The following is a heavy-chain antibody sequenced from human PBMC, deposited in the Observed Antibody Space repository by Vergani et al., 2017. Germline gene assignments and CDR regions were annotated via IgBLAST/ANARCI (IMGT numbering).Heavy chain of an antibody. CDR3: AMAEYQLPYHY. V-gene: IGHV3-48*01. CDR1: GFSFSIYG. Sequence: EVQLVESGGGLVQPGGSLTLSCAASGFSFSIYGMNWVRQAPGKGLEWVSYISGSSSDISYADSVKGRFTLSRDNAKYSLYLQMNSLRAEETALYYCAMAEYQLPYHYWSQGTLVTVSS. CDR2: ISGSSSDI. D-gene: IGHD2-2*01. J-gene: IGHJ4*02.